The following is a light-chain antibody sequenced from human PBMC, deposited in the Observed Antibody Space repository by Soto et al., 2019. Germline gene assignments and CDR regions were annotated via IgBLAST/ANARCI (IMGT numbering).Light chain of an antibody. V-gene: IGKV3-15*01. Sequence: EIVVTQSPATLSVSPGERATLSCRASQSISSNLAWYQHRPGQAPRLLIYGASTRATGIPARFSGSGSGTDFTLIISSLQPEDLALYYCQQRNTWPPITFGQGTRLEIK. CDR3: QQRNTWPPIT. J-gene: IGKJ5*01. CDR2: GAS. CDR1: QSISSN.